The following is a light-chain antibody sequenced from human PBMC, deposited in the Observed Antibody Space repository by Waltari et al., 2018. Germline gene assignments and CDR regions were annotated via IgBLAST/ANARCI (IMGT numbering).Light chain of an antibody. J-gene: IGLJ1*01. CDR2: AVT. Sequence: QSALTQPASVSGSPGQSITLTCTGTSRDVRSYTYVSWYQQYPGKAPKLLIYAVTQRPSGVSDRFSGSKSGNTASLTISGLQAEDEADYYCCSYAGDSLYVFGTGTTVTV. V-gene: IGLV2-23*02. CDR3: CSYAGDSLYV. CDR1: SRDVRSYTY.